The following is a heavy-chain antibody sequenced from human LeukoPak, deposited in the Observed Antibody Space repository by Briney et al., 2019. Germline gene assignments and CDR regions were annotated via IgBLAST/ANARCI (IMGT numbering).Heavy chain of an antibody. CDR2: INPNSGGT. Sequence: ASVNVSCKASGYTFTGYYMHWVRQAPGQGLEWMGWINPNSGGTNYAQKFQGRVTITSDTSISTAYMELSRLRSDDTAVYYCSRDREQWLVDYFDYWGQGTLVTVSS. D-gene: IGHD6-19*01. J-gene: IGHJ4*02. CDR1: GYTFTGYY. V-gene: IGHV1-2*02. CDR3: SRDREQWLVDYFDY.